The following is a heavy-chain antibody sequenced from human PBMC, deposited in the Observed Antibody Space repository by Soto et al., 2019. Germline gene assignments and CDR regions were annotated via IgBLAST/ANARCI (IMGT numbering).Heavy chain of an antibody. CDR3: ARFRYCSGCSCFPTYYYGMDV. D-gene: IGHD2-15*01. J-gene: IGHJ6*02. V-gene: IGHV3-74*01. Sequence: GGALRLSCAASGFTFSSYLMHWVRQTPGKGLVWVQSIKSDGSSTSYAESGKGRFTSARDYAKNTLYRQMNSLRADDTAVYYCARFRYCSGCSCFPTYYYGMDVWGQGTTVTVSS. CDR1: GFTFSSYL. CDR2: IKSDGSST.